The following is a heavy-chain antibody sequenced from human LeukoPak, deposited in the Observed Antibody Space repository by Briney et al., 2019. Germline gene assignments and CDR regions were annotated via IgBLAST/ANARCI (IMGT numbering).Heavy chain of an antibody. J-gene: IGHJ4*02. CDR3: ARVHGVAGSEYFDY. CDR2: INHSGST. D-gene: IGHD6-19*01. Sequence: SETLSLTCAVYGGSFSGYYWSWIRQPPGKGLEWIGEINHSGSTNYNPSLKSRVTISVDTSKNQFSLKLSSVTAADTAVYYCARVHGVAGSEYFDYWGQATLVTVSS. V-gene: IGHV4-34*01. CDR1: GGSFSGYY.